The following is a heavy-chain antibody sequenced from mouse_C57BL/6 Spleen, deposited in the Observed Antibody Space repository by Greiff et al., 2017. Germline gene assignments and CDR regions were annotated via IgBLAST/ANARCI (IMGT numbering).Heavy chain of an antibody. J-gene: IGHJ4*01. D-gene: IGHD2-3*01. CDR3: ARDGYDAMDY. CDR2: ISSGSSTI. CDR1: GFTFSAYG. Sequence: EVQLVESGGGLVKPGGSLKLSCAASGFTFSAYGMHWVRQAPEKGLEWVAYISSGSSTIYYADTVKGRFTISRDNAKNTLFLQMTSLRSEDTAMYYCARDGYDAMDYWGQGTSVTVSS. V-gene: IGHV5-17*01.